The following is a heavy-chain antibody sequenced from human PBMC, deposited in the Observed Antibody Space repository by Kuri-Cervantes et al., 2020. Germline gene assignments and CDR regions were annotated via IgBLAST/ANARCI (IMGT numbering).Heavy chain of an antibody. V-gene: IGHV3-30*03. CDR3: AIPIGGSYGEEI. J-gene: IGHJ3*02. CDR2: ISYDGSNK. CDR1: GFTFSSYG. Sequence: GGSLRLSCAASGFTFSSYGMHWVRQAPGKGLEWVAVISYDGSNKYYADSVKGRFTISRDNAKNSLYLQMNSLRAEDTAVYYCAIPIGGSYGEEIWGQGTMGTVSS. D-gene: IGHD1-26*01.